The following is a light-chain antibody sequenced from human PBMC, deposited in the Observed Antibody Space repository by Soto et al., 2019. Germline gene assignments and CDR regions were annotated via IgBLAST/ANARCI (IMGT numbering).Light chain of an antibody. CDR2: GNS. CDR1: SSNIGAGYD. Sequence: QSVLTQPPSVSGAPGQRVTMSCTGSSSNIGAGYDVHWYQQLPGTAPKLLIYGNSNRPSGVPDRFSGSKSGTSASLAITGLQAEDEADYYCQSYDSSLSGVVFGGGTKDTVL. CDR3: QSYDSSLSGVV. V-gene: IGLV1-40*01. J-gene: IGLJ2*01.